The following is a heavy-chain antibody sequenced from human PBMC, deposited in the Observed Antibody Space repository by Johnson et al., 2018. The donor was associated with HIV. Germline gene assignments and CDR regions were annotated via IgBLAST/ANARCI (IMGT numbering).Heavy chain of an antibody. D-gene: IGHD5-18*01. CDR3: ARDTAMVHDAFDI. V-gene: IGHV3-53*01. CDR1: GFTVSSNY. Sequence: VQLVESGGGLIQPGGSLRLSCAASGFTVSSNYMSWVRQAPGKGLEWVSVIYSGGSTYYEDSVKGRFTISRDNSKNTLYLQMNSLRAEDTAVYYCARDTAMVHDAFDIWGQGTMVTVSS. CDR2: IYSGGST. J-gene: IGHJ3*02.